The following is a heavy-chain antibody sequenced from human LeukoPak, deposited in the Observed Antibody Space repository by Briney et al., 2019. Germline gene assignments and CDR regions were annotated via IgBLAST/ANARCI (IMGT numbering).Heavy chain of an antibody. V-gene: IGHV3-23*01. J-gene: IGHJ4*02. D-gene: IGHD2-8*02. CDR2: IGSGGST. CDR3: ARSRLTLPGTGHDYYFDY. CDR1: GFTFRNYG. Sequence: AGGSLRLSCAASGFTFRNYGINWVRQAPGKGLEWVSGIGSGGSTYYADSVKGRFTISRENSKNTLYLQMNSLRAEDTAVYYCARSRLTLPGTGHDYYFDYWGQGTLVTVSS.